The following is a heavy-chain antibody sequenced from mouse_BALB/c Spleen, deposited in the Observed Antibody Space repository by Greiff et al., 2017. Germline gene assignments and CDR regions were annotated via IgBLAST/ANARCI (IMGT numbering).Heavy chain of an antibody. J-gene: IGHJ4*01. CDR3: ARAAVVAPAMDY. CDR1: GYAFSSSW. CDR2: IYPGDGDT. Sequence: QVQLQQSGPELVKPGASVKISCKASGYAFSSSWMNWVKQRPGQGLEWIGRIYPGDGDTNYNGKFKGKATLTADKSSSTAYMQLSSLTSVDSAVYFCARAAVVAPAMDYWGQGTSVTVSS. D-gene: IGHD1-1*01. V-gene: IGHV1-82*01.